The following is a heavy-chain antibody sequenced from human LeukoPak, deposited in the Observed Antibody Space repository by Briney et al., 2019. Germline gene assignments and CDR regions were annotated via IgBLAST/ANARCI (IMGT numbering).Heavy chain of an antibody. CDR3: VRAKYSGSTHFDY. CDR2: INSDGSST. Sequence: GGSLRLSCAASGFTFSSYWMHWVRQAPGKGLVWVSRINSDGSSTSYADSVKGRFTISRDNAKNTLYLQMDSLKTEDTAVYYCVRAKYSGSTHFDYWGQGTLVTVSS. V-gene: IGHV3-74*01. CDR1: GFTFSSYW. D-gene: IGHD1-26*01. J-gene: IGHJ4*02.